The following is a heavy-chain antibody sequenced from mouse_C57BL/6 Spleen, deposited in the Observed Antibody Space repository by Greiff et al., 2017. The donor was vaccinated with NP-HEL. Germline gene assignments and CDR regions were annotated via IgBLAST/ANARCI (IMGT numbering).Heavy chain of an antibody. V-gene: IGHV1-80*01. Sequence: QVQLQQSGAELVKPGASVKISCKASGYAFSSYWMNWVKQRPGKGLEWIGQIYPGDGDTNYNGKFKGKATLTADKSSSTAYMQLRSLTSEDSAVYFCVSEVYGNRFADWGQGPLVTVSA. CDR2: IYPGDGDT. J-gene: IGHJ3*01. CDR3: VSEVYGNRFAD. CDR1: GYAFSSYW. D-gene: IGHD2-1*01.